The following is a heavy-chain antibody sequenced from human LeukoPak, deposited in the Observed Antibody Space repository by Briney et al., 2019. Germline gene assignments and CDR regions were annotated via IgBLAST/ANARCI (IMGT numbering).Heavy chain of an antibody. CDR1: GFTFSSYA. CDR2: ISGSGGST. Sequence: PGGSLRLSCAASGFTFSSYAMSWVRQAPGKGLEWVSAISGSGGSTYYADSVKGRFTISRDNSKNTLYLQMNSLRAEDTAVYYCAKDRLGVAGTGGYFDYWGQGTLVTVSS. CDR3: AKDRLGVAGTGGYFDY. V-gene: IGHV3-23*01. J-gene: IGHJ4*02. D-gene: IGHD6-19*01.